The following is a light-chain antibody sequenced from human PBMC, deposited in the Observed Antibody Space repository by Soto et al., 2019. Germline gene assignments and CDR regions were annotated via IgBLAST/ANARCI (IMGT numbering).Light chain of an antibody. Sequence: QSALTQPASVSGSPGQSITISCTGTSSDVGDYNYVSWYLQHPVKAPKLIIYCVTNRPSGISNRFSGSKSGNTASLTISGLQAEDEADYYCSSYTGTNTLVFGGGTKLTVL. CDR3: SSYTGTNTLV. V-gene: IGLV2-14*01. CDR2: CVT. J-gene: IGLJ2*01. CDR1: SSDVGDYNY.